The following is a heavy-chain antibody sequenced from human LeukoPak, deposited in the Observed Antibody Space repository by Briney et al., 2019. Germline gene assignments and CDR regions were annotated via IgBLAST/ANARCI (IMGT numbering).Heavy chain of an antibody. Sequence: GGALRLSCAASGCTFSDYYMRWVGQAPGKGVEGGSYISSSSSYTNYADSVKGRFTISRDNAKNSLYLQMNSLRAKDTAVYYCARDERGYCSSTSCNNWFDPWGQGTLVTVSS. CDR1: GCTFSDYY. J-gene: IGHJ5*02. CDR3: ARDERGYCSSTSCNNWFDP. V-gene: IGHV3-11*06. CDR2: ISSSSSYT. D-gene: IGHD2-2*01.